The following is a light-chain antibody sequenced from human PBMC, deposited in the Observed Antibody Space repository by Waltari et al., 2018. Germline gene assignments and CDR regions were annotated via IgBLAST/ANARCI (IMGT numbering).Light chain of an antibody. CDR2: GQN. Sequence: SSEVTQNPSVSVALGQQVRITCQGDILRSHFASWYQHMPGQAPILVIYGQNARPSGIPDRFSGSASGDTASLTITGVQAEDEADYYCNCRDTSGNHYVFGPGTKVTVL. CDR1: ILRSHF. J-gene: IGLJ1*01. CDR3: NCRDTSGNHYV. V-gene: IGLV3-19*01.